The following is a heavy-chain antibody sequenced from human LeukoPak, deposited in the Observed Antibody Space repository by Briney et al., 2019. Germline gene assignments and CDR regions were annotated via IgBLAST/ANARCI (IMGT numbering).Heavy chain of an antibody. CDR2: ISSSGNNI. Sequence: GGSLRLSCAASGFTFSDYYMSWIRQAPGKGLEWVSYISSSGNNIYYTDSVKGRFTISRDNAKNSLYLQMNSLRAEDTVVYYCARGDVVVPAASYFDYWGQGTLVTVSS. D-gene: IGHD2-2*01. V-gene: IGHV3-11*04. CDR3: ARGDVVVPAASYFDY. CDR1: GFTFSDYY. J-gene: IGHJ4*02.